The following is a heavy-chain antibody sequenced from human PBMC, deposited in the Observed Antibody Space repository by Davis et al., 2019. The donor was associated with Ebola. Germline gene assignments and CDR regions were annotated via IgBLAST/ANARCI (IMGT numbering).Heavy chain of an antibody. V-gene: IGHV1-46*01. CDR2: INPSGGTT. J-gene: IGHJ4*02. D-gene: IGHD3-10*01. CDR3: VRDLRGWGDFDY. CDR1: GYTLVSYH. Sequence: ASVKVSCKASGYTLVSYHVHWVRQAPGQGLEWMGIINPSGGTTTYAQKFQGRVTMTRETSTNTLYRELSSLTSWDTAVYYYVRDLRGWGDFDYWGQGTLVTVSS.